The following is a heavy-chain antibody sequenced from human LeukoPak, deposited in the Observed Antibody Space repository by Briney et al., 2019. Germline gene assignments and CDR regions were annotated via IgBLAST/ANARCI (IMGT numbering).Heavy chain of an antibody. CDR2: ISSRSSSI. CDR1: GFTFSSYS. V-gene: IGHV3-48*01. Sequence: GGSLRLSCAASGFTFSSYSMNWVRQAPGKGLEWVSYISSRSSSIYYADSVKGRFTISRDNAKNSLYLQMNSLRAEGTAVYYCAREPCTSCYTDYWGQGTLVTVSS. D-gene: IGHD2-2*01. J-gene: IGHJ4*02. CDR3: AREPCTSCYTDY.